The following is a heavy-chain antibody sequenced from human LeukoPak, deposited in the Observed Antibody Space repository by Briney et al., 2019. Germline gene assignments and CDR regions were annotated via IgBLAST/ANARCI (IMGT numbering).Heavy chain of an antibody. Sequence: PGGSLRLSCAASGFTFSSYEMNWVRQAPGKGLEWVSYISSSGSTIYYADSVKGRFTISRDNAKNSLYLQMNSLRAEDTAVYYCARSVVPDGYFDLWGRGTLVTVSS. J-gene: IGHJ2*01. CDR1: GFTFSSYE. CDR2: ISSSGSTI. CDR3: ARSVVPDGYFDL. D-gene: IGHD2-2*01. V-gene: IGHV3-48*03.